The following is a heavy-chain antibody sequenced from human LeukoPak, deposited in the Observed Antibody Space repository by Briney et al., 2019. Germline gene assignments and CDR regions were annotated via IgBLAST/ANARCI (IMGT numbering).Heavy chain of an antibody. CDR2: IWYDGSNK. CDR1: GFTFSSYG. J-gene: IGHJ4*02. CDR3: ARQGRQIAVSGHVDY. Sequence: PGRSLRLSCAASGFTFSSYGMHWVRQAPGKGLEWVAVIWYDGSNKYYADSVKGRFTISRDNSKNTLYLQMNSLRAEDTAVYYCARQGRQIAVSGHVDYWGQGTLVTVSS. V-gene: IGHV3-33*01. D-gene: IGHD6-19*01.